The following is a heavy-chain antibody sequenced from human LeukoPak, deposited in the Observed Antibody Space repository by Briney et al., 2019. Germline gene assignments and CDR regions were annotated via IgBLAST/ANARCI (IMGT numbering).Heavy chain of an antibody. D-gene: IGHD4-17*01. Sequence: GGSLRLSCAASGVTFSSFAMSWVRQAPGKGLEWVSVITPSDGSTYYSDSVRGRFTISRDNSKNTMYLQMNSLRAEDTAVYYCAKAQTMTMVTTVFYYGMDVWGQGTTVIVSS. CDR2: ITPSDGST. CDR3: AKAQTMTMVTTVFYYGMDV. CDR1: GVTFSSFA. J-gene: IGHJ6*02. V-gene: IGHV3-23*01.